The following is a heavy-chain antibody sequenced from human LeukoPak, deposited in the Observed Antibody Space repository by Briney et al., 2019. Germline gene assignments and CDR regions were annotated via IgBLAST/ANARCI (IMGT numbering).Heavy chain of an antibody. J-gene: IGHJ4*02. CDR1: GFTFSSYW. Sequence: GGSLRLSCAASGFTFSSYWMSGVRQAPGKGLEWVANIKQDGSEKYYVDSVKGRFTISRDNAKNSLYLQMNSLRAEDTAVYYCARGIAAAGTEFDYWGQGTLVTVSS. CDR3: ARGIAAAGTEFDY. D-gene: IGHD6-13*01. V-gene: IGHV3-7*01. CDR2: IKQDGSEK.